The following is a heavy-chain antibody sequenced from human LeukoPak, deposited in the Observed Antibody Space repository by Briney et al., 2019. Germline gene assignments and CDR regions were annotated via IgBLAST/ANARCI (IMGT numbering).Heavy chain of an antibody. CDR1: GFTFSSYA. J-gene: IGHJ4*02. CDR2: ITGTSGIT. CDR3: AKRSVAGKKAFDY. Sequence: TGGSLRLSCAASGFTFSSYAMSWVRQAPGKGLEWVSTITGTSGITYYADSVKGRFTISRDNSKNTLYLQMNSLRAEDTAVYYCAKRSVAGKKAFDYWGQGTLVTVSS. D-gene: IGHD6-19*01. V-gene: IGHV3-23*01.